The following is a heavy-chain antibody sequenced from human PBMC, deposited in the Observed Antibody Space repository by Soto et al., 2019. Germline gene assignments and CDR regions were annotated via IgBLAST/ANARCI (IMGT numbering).Heavy chain of an antibody. J-gene: IGHJ3*02. CDR3: AREPHDYYGSGDAFDI. Sequence: EVQLVESGGGLVQPGGSLRLSCAASGFTFSSYWMSWVRQAPGKGLEWVANLKQDGSEKYYVDSVKGRFTISRDNAKNSLYLQMNSLRAEDTAVYYCAREPHDYYGSGDAFDIWGQGTMVTVSS. CDR1: GFTFSSYW. V-gene: IGHV3-7*01. D-gene: IGHD3-10*01. CDR2: LKQDGSEK.